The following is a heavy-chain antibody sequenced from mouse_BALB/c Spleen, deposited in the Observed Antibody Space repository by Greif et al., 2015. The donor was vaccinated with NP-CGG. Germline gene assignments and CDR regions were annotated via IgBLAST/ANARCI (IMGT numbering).Heavy chain of an antibody. CDR2: IYPSDSYT. CDR1: GHTFTSYW. J-gene: IGHJ2*01. CDR3: TRSEGNYYFDY. Sequence: VQLQQSGAELVRPGASVKLSCKASGHTFTSYWINWVKQRPGQGLEWIGNIYPSDSYTNYNQKFKDKATLTVDRSSSTAYMQLSSPTSEDSAVYYCTRSEGNYYFDYWGQGTTLTVSS. D-gene: IGHD2-1*01. V-gene: IGHV1-69*02.